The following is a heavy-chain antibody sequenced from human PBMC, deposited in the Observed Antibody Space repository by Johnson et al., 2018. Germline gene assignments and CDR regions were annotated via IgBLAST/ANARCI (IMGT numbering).Heavy chain of an antibody. V-gene: IGHV3-30*04. Sequence: VQLVESRGGVVQPGRSLRISCAASGFTFSSYAIHWVRQAPGKGLEWVAVISHDGIKKNHGDSVKGRFTISRDNSKNRLYLQMNRLRAEDSAVYYCARDNGGATEGYYMDVWGKGTTVTVSS. CDR2: ISHDGIKK. CDR1: GFTFSSYA. D-gene: IGHD5-12*01. J-gene: IGHJ6*03. CDR3: ARDNGGATEGYYMDV.